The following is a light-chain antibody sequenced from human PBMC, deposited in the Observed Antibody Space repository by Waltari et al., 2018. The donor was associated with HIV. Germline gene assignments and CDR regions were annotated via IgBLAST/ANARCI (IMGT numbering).Light chain of an antibody. J-gene: IGLJ2*01. V-gene: IGLV2-14*03. Sequence: QSALTQPASVSGSLGQSITISCTGTSSDVGGHNSVSWYQQHPGKAPKLLISDVSNRPSGVSNRSSGSKSGNTASLTISGLQAEDEADYYCSSYTANSRIFGGGTRLTVL. CDR3: SSYTANSRI. CDR1: SSDVGGHNS. CDR2: DVS.